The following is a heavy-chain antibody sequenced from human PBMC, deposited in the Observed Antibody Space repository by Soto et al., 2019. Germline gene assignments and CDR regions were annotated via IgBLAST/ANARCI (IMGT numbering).Heavy chain of an antibody. D-gene: IGHD6-6*01. CDR3: ARELATPPVFAFDI. V-gene: IGHV2-5*01. Sequence: GSGPTVANPTRIWTLICSLCGFSLRTSGGDVGWIRHSPGKYLEWLALSYWSGDEHYRLSLQSRVSIIKDTSKTHVGRIRTDMDPVDTATYYCARELATPPVFAFDIWGQGTMVTVSS. CDR2: SYWSGDE. J-gene: IGHJ3*02. CDR1: GFSLRTSGGD.